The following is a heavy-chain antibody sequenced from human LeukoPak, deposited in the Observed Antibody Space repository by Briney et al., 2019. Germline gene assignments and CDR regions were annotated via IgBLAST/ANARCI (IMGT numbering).Heavy chain of an antibody. CDR3: AREVADFWSGYHFDY. CDR1: GGSISSGGHS. V-gene: IGHV4-30-2*01. CDR2: IYHSGST. J-gene: IGHJ4*02. Sequence: SETLSLTCAVSGGSISSGGHSWSWIRQPPGKGLEWIGYIYHSGSTYYNPSLKSRVTISVDRSKNQFSLKLSSVTAADTAVYYCAREVADFWSGYHFDYWGQGTLVTVSS. D-gene: IGHD3-3*01.